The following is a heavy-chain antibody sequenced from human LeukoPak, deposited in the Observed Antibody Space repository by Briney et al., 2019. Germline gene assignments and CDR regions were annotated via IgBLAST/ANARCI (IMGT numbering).Heavy chain of an antibody. CDR1: GFTFDDYT. D-gene: IGHD3-10*01. CDR3: AKDRGMGFGTNYGMDV. Sequence: PGGSLRLSCAASGFTFDDYTMHWVRQAPGKGLEWVCLISWDGGSTYYADSVKGRFTISRDNSKNSLYLQMNSLRAEDTALYYCAKDRGMGFGTNYGMDVWGQGTTVTVSS. J-gene: IGHJ6*02. V-gene: IGHV3-43*01. CDR2: ISWDGGST.